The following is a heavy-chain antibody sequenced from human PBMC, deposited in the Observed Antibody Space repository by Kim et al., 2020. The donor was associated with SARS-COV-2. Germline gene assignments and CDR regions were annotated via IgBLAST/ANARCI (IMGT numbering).Heavy chain of an antibody. CDR3: ARAGWLEPSYFSY. CDR1: GFTFSSYA. CDR2: ISYDGSNK. Sequence: GGSLRLSCAASGFTFSSYAMHWVRQAPGKGLEWVAVISYDGSNKYYADSVKGRFTISRDNSKNTLYLQMNSLRAEDTAVYYCARAGWLEPSYFSYWGQGTLVTVSS. V-gene: IGHV3-30-3*01. D-gene: IGHD5-12*01. J-gene: IGHJ4*02.